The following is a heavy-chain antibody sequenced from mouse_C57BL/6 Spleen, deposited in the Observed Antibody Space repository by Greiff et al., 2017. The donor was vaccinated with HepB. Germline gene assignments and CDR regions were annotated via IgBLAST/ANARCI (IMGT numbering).Heavy chain of an antibody. J-gene: IGHJ4*01. Sequence: VQLQQSGPELVKPGASVKIPCKASGFTFTDYNMDWVKQSHGKSLEWIGDINPNNGGTIYNQKFKGKATLTVDKTSSTAYMELRSLTSEDTAVYYCARGGAGTDYYAMDYWGQGTSVTVSS. D-gene: IGHD4-1*01. CDR2: INPNNGGT. V-gene: IGHV1-18*01. CDR3: ARGGAGTDYYAMDY. CDR1: GFTFTDYN.